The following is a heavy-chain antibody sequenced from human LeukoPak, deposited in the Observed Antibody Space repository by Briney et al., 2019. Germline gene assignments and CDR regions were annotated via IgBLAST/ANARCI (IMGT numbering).Heavy chain of an antibody. CDR2: IIPIFGTA. J-gene: IGHJ4*02. CDR3: ARTLYYYDSSGYYSFDY. Sequence: SVKVSCKASGGTFSSYAISWVGQAPGQGLEWMGRIIPIFGTANYAQKFQGRVTITTDESTSTAYMELSSLRSEDTAVYYCARTLYYYDSSGYYSFDYWGQGTLVTVSS. D-gene: IGHD3-22*01. V-gene: IGHV1-69*05. CDR1: GGTFSSYA.